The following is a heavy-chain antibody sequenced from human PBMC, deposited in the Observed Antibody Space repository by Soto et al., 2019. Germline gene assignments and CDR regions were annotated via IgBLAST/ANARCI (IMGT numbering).Heavy chain of an antibody. J-gene: IGHJ4*02. Sequence: QLQLVQSGAEMQKPGSSVKVSCQSSGGTFNTYAMNWVRQAPGQGPEWMGDIYPMFGAASSAPHFRGRVTLTADDSAGTSYMQLSSLTSEDTALYFCAREVQVHTPAFVYWGQGTLVTVSS. CDR1: GGTFNTYA. CDR2: IYPMFGAA. V-gene: IGHV1-69*19. D-gene: IGHD3-10*01. CDR3: AREVQVHTPAFVY.